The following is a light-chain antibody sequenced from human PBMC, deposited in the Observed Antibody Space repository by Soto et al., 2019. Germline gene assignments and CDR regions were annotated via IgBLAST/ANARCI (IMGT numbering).Light chain of an antibody. V-gene: IGLV1-40*01. CDR1: SSNIGTVYD. Sequence: QSVLAQPPSVSGAPGQRVTISCTGSSSNIGTVYDVHWYQQLPGTAPKLLIYDNSHRPSGVPDRFSGSKSGTSASLAITGLQAEDEADYYCQSYDSSLSAYVFGTGTKATVL. CDR2: DNS. CDR3: QSYDSSLSAYV. J-gene: IGLJ1*01.